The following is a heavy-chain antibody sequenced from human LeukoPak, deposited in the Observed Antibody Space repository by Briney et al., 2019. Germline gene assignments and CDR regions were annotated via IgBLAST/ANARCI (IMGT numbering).Heavy chain of an antibody. Sequence: HPGGSLRLSCAASGFTFNNYAMSWVRQAPGKGLEWVSAISDSGGDTYYADSVKGRFTISRDSSKNTLYLQMNSLRAEDTAIYYCAKRIQYSSSSAYFDSWGQGTLVTVSS. D-gene: IGHD6-6*01. CDR1: GFTFNNYA. CDR3: AKRIQYSSSSAYFDS. V-gene: IGHV3-23*01. J-gene: IGHJ4*02. CDR2: ISDSGGDT.